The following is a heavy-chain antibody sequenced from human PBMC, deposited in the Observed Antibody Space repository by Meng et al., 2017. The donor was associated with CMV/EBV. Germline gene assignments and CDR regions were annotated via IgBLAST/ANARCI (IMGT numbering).Heavy chain of an antibody. J-gene: IGHJ4*02. CDR3: ARGLSGSYFDY. V-gene: IGHV3-30*04. Sequence: SCAASGFTFSSYAMHWVRQAPGKGLEWVAVISYDGSNKYYADSVKGRFTISRDNSKNPLYLQMNSLRAEDTAVYYCARGLSGSYFDYWGQGTLVTVSS. D-gene: IGHD1-26*01. CDR1: GFTFSSYA. CDR2: ISYDGSNK.